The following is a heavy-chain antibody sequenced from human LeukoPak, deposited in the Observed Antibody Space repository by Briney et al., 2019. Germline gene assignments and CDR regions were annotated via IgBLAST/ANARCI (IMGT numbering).Heavy chain of an antibody. CDR3: ARGDYNDGAGYLDH. V-gene: IGHV4-30-4*01. CDR1: GGSIFSGDYY. D-gene: IGHD3-22*01. J-gene: IGHJ5*02. CDR2: IYYNGIT. Sequence: PSETLSLTCTVSGGSIFSGDYYWNWIRQPPGKGLEWIGYIYYNGITYYNPSLKSRVTISVDTSKNQFSLKLSSVTAADTAVYYCARGDYNDGAGYLDHWGQGTLVPVSS.